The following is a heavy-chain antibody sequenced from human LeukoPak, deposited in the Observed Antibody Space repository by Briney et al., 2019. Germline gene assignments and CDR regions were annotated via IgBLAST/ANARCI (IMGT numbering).Heavy chain of an antibody. CDR1: GFTFSNAW. Sequence: GGSLRLSCAASGFTFSNAWMSWVRQAPGKGLEWVGRIKSKTDGGTTDYAAPVKGRFTISRGDSKNTLYLQMNSLKTEDTAVYYCTTDPAARVPLDYWGQGTLVTVSS. CDR2: IKSKTDGGTT. D-gene: IGHD6-25*01. CDR3: TTDPAARVPLDY. J-gene: IGHJ4*02. V-gene: IGHV3-15*01.